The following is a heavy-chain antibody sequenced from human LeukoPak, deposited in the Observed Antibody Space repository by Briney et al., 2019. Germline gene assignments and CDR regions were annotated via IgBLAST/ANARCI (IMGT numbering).Heavy chain of an antibody. V-gene: IGHV4-59*08. CDR1: GASISNYY. D-gene: IGHD1-26*01. CDR3: ARSGSYGGHFDN. CDR2: IYYSGTT. Sequence: SETLSLTCTVSGASISNYYCSWIRQSPGKGLEWIGYIYYSGTTNYNPSLKSRVTISVDTSKNQFSLKLTSVTAADTAVYYCARSGSYGGHFDNWGQGTLVTVSS. J-gene: IGHJ4*02.